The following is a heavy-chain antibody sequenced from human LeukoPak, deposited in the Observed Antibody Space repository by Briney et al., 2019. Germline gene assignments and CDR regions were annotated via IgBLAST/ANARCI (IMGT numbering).Heavy chain of an antibody. CDR3: AKDRDSSGYYYFDY. CDR1: GFTFSNAW. CDR2: ISGSGGST. V-gene: IGHV3-23*01. Sequence: GGSLRLSCAASGFTFSNAWMNWVRQAPGKGLEWVSAISGSGGSTYYADSVKGRFTISRDNSKNTLYLQMNSLRAEDTAVYYCAKDRDSSGYYYFDYWGQGTLVTVSS. D-gene: IGHD3-22*01. J-gene: IGHJ4*02.